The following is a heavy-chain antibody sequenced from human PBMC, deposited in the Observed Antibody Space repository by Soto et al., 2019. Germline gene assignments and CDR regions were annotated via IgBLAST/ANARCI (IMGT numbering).Heavy chain of an antibody. CDR3: ARDQSYGDYVTNTLYYYYGMDV. CDR1: GYTFTDFY. V-gene: IGHV1-2*04. J-gene: IGHJ6*02. Sequence: ASVKVSCKTSGYTFTDFYMHWVRQAPGQGLEWMGWINPNSGGTKYAQNFQGWVTMTRDTSISTAYMELSRLRSDDTAVYYCARDQSYGDYVTNTLYYYYGMDVWGQGTTVTVSS. D-gene: IGHD4-17*01. CDR2: INPNSGGT.